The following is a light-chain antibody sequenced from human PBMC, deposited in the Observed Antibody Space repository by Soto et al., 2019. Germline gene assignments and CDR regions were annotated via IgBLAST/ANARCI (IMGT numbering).Light chain of an antibody. J-gene: IGKJ1*01. CDR1: QSVRSSY. CDR3: QQYGSSPWT. Sequence: EIVLTQSPGTLSLSPGERATLSCRASQSVRSSYLAWYQQNPGQPPRLLIYDATNRATGIPDRFSGSGSGTDFTLTISRVEPEDFAVYYCQQYGSSPWTFGQGTKVEIK. V-gene: IGKV3-20*01. CDR2: DAT.